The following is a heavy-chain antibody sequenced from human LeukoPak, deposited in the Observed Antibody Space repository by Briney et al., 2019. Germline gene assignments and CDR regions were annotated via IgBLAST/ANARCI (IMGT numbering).Heavy chain of an antibody. V-gene: IGHV4-39*01. Sequence: SETLSLTCTVSGGSISSSTFYWGWIRQPPGKGLEWIGTIYYSGSTYYNPSLKSRVTISVDTSKNQFSLKLSSVTAADTAVYYCARHYYYDSSGFFDYWGQGTLVTVSS. D-gene: IGHD3-22*01. J-gene: IGHJ4*02. CDR2: IYYSGST. CDR3: ARHYYYDSSGFFDY. CDR1: GGSISSSTFY.